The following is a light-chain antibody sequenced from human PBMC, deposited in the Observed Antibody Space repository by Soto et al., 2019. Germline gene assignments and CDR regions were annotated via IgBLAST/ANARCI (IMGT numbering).Light chain of an antibody. CDR3: QSYDSALSVYVV. V-gene: IGLV1-40*01. Sequence: QSVLTQPPSVSGAPGQRVTISFTWRSSNIGAGYDVHWYQQLPGTAPKLLIYGDTKRPSGVPDRFSGSKSGTSASLAITGLQAEDEADYYCQSYDSALSVYVVFGGGTKLTVL. CDR2: GDT. CDR1: SSNIGAGYD. J-gene: IGLJ2*01.